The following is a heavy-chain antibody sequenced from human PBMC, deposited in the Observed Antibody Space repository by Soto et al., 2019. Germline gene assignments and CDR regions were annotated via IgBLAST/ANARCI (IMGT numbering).Heavy chain of an antibody. D-gene: IGHD4-17*01. CDR3: ARDYGVYGDY. CDR2: IDGSGGDT. CDR1: GFTFSSYA. Sequence: GGSLRLSCTASGFTFSSYAMGWVRQAPGTGLEWVSVIDGSGGDTSLADSVKGRFTISRDNSKSTLYLQMNSLRAEDTAVYYCARDYGVYGDYWGQGTLVTVSS. J-gene: IGHJ4*02. V-gene: IGHV3-23*01.